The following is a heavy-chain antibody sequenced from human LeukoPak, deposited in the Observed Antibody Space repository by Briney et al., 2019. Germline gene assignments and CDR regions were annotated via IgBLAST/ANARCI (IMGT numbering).Heavy chain of an antibody. CDR1: GCTFTGYY. J-gene: IGHJ6*02. CDR2: INPNSGGT. CDR3: ARRIAARPTYYYYGMDV. Sequence: ASVKVSCKASGCTFTGYYMHWVRQAPGQGREWMGWINPNSGGTNYAQKFQGRVTMTRDTSISKAYVELSRLRSDDTAVYYCARRIAARPTYYYYGMDVWGQGTTVTVSS. D-gene: IGHD6-6*01. V-gene: IGHV1-2*02.